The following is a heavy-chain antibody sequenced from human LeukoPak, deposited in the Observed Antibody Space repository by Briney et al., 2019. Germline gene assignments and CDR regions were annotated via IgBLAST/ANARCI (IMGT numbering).Heavy chain of an antibody. V-gene: IGHV4-38-2*02. CDR1: GYSISSGYY. CDR3: ARGPYSSSWYDY. J-gene: IGHJ4*02. Sequence: SETLSLTCTVSGYSISSGYYWAWIRQSPGKGLEWIGTIYHSGSTYYNPSLKSRVTISVDTSKNQFSLKLSSVTAADTAVYYCARGPYSSSWYDYWGQGTLVTVSS. D-gene: IGHD6-13*01. CDR2: IYHSGST.